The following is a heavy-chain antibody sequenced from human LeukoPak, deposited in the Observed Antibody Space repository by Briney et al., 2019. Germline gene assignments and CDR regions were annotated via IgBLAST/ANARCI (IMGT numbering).Heavy chain of an antibody. CDR2: VYYDGTT. J-gene: IGHJ4*02. V-gene: IGHV4-61*05. CDR3: ARDVDPQF. CDR1: GGSISSSSYY. D-gene: IGHD5-12*01. Sequence: PSETLSLTCTVSGGSISSSSYYWGWIRQPPGKGLEWIGYVYYDGTTKYNPSLKSRVTISVDTSKNQFFLNLSSVTAADTAVYYCARDVDPQFWGQGVLVTVSS.